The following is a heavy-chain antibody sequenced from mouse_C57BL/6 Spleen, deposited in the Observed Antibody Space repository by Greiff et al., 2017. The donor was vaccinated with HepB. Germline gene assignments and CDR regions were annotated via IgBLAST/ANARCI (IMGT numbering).Heavy chain of an antibody. D-gene: IGHD1-1*01. CDR2: ISDGGSYT. Sequence: EVQGVESGGGLVKPGGSLKLSCAASGFTFSSYAMSWVRQTPEKRLEWVATISDGGSYTYYPDNVQGRFTISRDNAKNNLYLQMSHLKSEDTAMYYCARDRGSSYGDAIDYWGQGTSVTVSS. J-gene: IGHJ4*01. V-gene: IGHV5-4*01. CDR1: GFTFSSYA. CDR3: ARDRGSSYGDAIDY.